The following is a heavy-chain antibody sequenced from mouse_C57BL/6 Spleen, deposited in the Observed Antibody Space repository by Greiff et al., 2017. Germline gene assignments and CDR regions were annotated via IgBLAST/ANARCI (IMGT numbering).Heavy chain of an antibody. J-gene: IGHJ4*01. D-gene: IGHD2-2*01. Sequence: EVQLQQSGPELVKPGASVKMSCKASGYTFTDYNMHWVKQSHGKSLEWIGYINPNNGGTSYNQKFKGKATLTVNKYSSTAYMELRSLTSEDSAIYYWARGGYPYYYAMDYWGQGTSVTVSS. CDR2: INPNNGGT. CDR3: ARGGYPYYYAMDY. CDR1: GYTFTDYN. V-gene: IGHV1-22*01.